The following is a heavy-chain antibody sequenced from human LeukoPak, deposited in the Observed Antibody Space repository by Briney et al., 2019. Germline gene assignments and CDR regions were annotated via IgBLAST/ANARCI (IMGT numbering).Heavy chain of an antibody. J-gene: IGHJ4*02. CDR2: IYPGDSDT. Sequence: GESLKISCKGSGYSFTSYWIGWVRQMPGKGLEWMGIIYPGDSDTRYSPSLQGQDTISADKSITTAYLQWSSLKASDTAMYYCATRAGSSSPFDYWGQGTLVTASS. V-gene: IGHV5-51*01. CDR1: GYSFTSYW. CDR3: ATRAGSSSPFDY. D-gene: IGHD6-13*01.